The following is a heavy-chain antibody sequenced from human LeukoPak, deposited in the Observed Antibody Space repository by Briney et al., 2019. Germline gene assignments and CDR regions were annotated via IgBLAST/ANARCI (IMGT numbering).Heavy chain of an antibody. D-gene: IGHD1-26*01. CDR3: AKENSGTYLYYFDY. V-gene: IGHV3-23*01. CDR2: ISGGDGST. CDR1: GLTFASFA. J-gene: IGHJ4*02. Sequence: GGSLRLSCAASGLTFASFAMSWVRQAPGKGLEWVSAISGGDGSTYYTDSVKGRFTISTDNSKNMLYLQMNSLRPEDTAVYYCAKENSGTYLYYFDYWGQGTLVTVSS.